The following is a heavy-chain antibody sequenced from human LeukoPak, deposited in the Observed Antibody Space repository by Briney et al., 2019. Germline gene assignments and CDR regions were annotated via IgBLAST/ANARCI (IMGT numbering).Heavy chain of an antibody. CDR2: INHSGST. CDR3: ASRVGIAAAGTWHFQH. V-gene: IGHV4-34*01. CDR1: GGSFSGYY. J-gene: IGHJ1*01. Sequence: SETLSLTCAVYGGSFSGYYWSWIRQPPGKGLEWIGEINHSGSTNYNPSLKGRVTISVDTSKNQFSLKLSSVTAADTAVYYCASRVGIAAAGTWHFQHWGQGTLVTVSS. D-gene: IGHD6-13*01.